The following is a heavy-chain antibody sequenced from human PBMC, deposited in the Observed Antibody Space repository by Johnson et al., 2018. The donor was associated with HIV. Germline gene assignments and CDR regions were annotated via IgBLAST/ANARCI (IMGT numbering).Heavy chain of an antibody. J-gene: IGHJ3*02. CDR3: ARDTDIVVVAARGDAFDI. V-gene: IGHV3-13*01. CDR2: IGSVGDR. CDR1: GFIFSSYD. D-gene: IGHD2-2*01. Sequence: VQLVESGGGVVQPGRSLRLSCAASGFIFSSYDIHWVRQRPGKRLEWVSGIGSVGDRYYPGSVKGRFTISRENAKNSVYLQMNNLRAEDTAVYYCARDTDIVVVAARGDAFDIWGQGTMVTVSS.